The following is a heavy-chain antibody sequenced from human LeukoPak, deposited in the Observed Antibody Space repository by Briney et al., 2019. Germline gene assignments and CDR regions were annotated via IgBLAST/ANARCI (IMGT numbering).Heavy chain of an antibody. J-gene: IGHJ4*02. CDR1: GGSISSGSYY. CDR3: ARGLLWVDY. V-gene: IGHV4-61*02. Sequence: SETLSLTCTVPGGSISSGSYYWSWIRQPAGKGLEWIGRIYTSGSTNYNPSLKSRVTISVDTSKNQFSLKLSSVTAADTAVYYCARGLLWVDYWGQGTLVTVSS. D-gene: IGHD3-10*01. CDR2: IYTSGST.